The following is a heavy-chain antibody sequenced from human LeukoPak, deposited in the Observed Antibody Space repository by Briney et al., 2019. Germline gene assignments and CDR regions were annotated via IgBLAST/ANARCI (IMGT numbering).Heavy chain of an antibody. D-gene: IGHD4-17*01. J-gene: IGHJ4*02. V-gene: IGHV4-4*07. CDR3: ARDLNGDYFDY. CDR2: IHASGTT. CDR1: GGSISSFY. Sequence: SETLSLTCTVSGGSISSFYWSWIRQPAGKGLEWIGRIHASGTTNYNPSLESRVTMSVDTSKNQFSLKLSPVTAADTAVYYCARDLNGDYFDYWGQGTLVTVSS.